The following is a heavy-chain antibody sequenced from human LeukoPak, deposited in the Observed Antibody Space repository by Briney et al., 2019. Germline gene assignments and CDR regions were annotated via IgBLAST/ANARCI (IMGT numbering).Heavy chain of an antibody. CDR1: GFTFSSYS. CDR3: ARAQLRYFDWLYYYYMDV. Sequence: GGSLRLSCAASGFTFSSYSMNWVRQAPGKGLEWVSSISSSSSYIYYADSVKGRFTISRDNAKNSLYLQMISLRAEDTAVYYCARAQLRYFDWLYYYYMDVWGKGTTVTVSS. D-gene: IGHD3-9*01. V-gene: IGHV3-21*01. CDR2: ISSSSSYI. J-gene: IGHJ6*03.